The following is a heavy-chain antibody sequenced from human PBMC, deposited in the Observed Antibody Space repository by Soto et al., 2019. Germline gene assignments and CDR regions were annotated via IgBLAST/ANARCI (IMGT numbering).Heavy chain of an antibody. D-gene: IGHD6-19*01. J-gene: IGHJ4*02. CDR1: GFTFSSYA. V-gene: IGHV3-30-3*01. CDR2: ISYDGSNK. Sequence: QVQLVESGGGVVQPGRSLRLSCAASGFTFSSYAMHWVRQAPGKGLEWVAVISYDGSNKYYADSVKGRFTISRDNSKNTLYLQMNSLRAEDAAVNYCPNPHTAGDDYWGQGTLVTVSS. CDR3: PNPHTAGDDY.